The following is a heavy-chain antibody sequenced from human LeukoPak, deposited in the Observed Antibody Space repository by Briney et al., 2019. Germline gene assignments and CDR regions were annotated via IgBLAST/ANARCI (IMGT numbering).Heavy chain of an antibody. V-gene: IGHV4-61*02. D-gene: IGHD3-22*01. J-gene: IGHJ1*01. CDR2: IYTSGST. CDR1: GGSISSGSYY. CDR3: ASGAAPPDYYDSSGSYFQH. Sequence: PSETLSLTCTVSGGSISSGSYYWSWIRQPAGKGLEWIGRIYTSGSTNYNPSLKSRVTISVDTSKDQFSLKLSSVTAADTAVYYCASGAAPPDYYDSSGSYFQHWGQGTLVTVFS.